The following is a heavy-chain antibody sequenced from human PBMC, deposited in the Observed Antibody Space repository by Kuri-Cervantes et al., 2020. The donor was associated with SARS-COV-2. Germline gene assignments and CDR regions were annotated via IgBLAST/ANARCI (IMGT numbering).Heavy chain of an antibody. Sequence: ASVKVSCKASGYTFTSYYMHWVRQAPGQGLEWMGIINPSGGSTSYAQKFQGRVTMTRDTSTSTVYMELSSLRSEDTAVYYCARTGIAAAANNWFDPWGRGTLVTVSS. D-gene: IGHD6-13*01. CDR1: GYTFTSYY. CDR2: INPSGGST. CDR3: ARTGIAAAANNWFDP. V-gene: IGHV1-46*01. J-gene: IGHJ5*02.